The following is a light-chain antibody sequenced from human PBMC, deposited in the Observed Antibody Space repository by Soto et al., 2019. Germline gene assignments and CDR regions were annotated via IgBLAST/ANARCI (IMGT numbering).Light chain of an antibody. CDR3: RSYRSSSTLYV. CDR1: SSDVGGYKY. V-gene: IGLV2-14*01. CDR2: DVS. J-gene: IGLJ1*01. Sequence: QSALTQPASVSGSPGQSITISCTGTSSDVGGYKYVSWYQQHPGKAPKLMIYDVSNRPAGVSNRFSGSQSGNTASLNNSGLQADDEAYYYGRSYRSSSTLYVFGTGTKLTVL.